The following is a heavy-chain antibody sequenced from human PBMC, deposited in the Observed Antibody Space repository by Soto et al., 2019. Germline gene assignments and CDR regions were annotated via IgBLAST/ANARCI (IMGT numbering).Heavy chain of an antibody. D-gene: IGHD3-16*01. Sequence: QVPLQESGPELVKPSETVSLTCTVSGASLSGGRSFWTWIRQPPGKGLEWIGYIYDSASTSYNASLKIRLFISGDSSKNQFSLTLTSVTAADTAVYYCARRAGDRRDYPIDSWGQGTLVTVSS. CDR1: GASLSGGRSF. CDR2: IYDSAST. CDR3: ARRAGDRRDYPIDS. J-gene: IGHJ4*02. V-gene: IGHV4-31*03.